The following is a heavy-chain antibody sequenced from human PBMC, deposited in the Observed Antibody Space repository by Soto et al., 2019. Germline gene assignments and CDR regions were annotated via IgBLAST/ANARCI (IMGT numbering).Heavy chain of an antibody. J-gene: IGHJ5*02. V-gene: IGHV2-5*02. CDR3: ARRPTMIMFRLVIDNGGWFDP. Sequence: QINLKESAPTVVKPTQTLTLTCTFSGFSLSSSGAAVGWIRQPPGRALEWVALIYWDDDKRYNRYNPSLDGRVKLTKDTPKDPVALTLTNVDSADTAAYFWARRPTMIMFRLVIDNGGWFDPCRQGTRVSV. CDR2: IYWDDDK. D-gene: IGHD3-16*01. CDR1: GFSLSSSGAA.